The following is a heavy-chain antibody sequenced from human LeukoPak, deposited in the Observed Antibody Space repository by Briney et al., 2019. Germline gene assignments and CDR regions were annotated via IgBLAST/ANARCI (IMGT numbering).Heavy chain of an antibody. D-gene: IGHD3-3*01. CDR1: GGSIISGAYY. CDR3: ASTYYDLLSGYYVDY. Sequence: SETLSLTCTVSGGSIISGAYYWVWIRQPPVKGLEWIGSIYYSGSTYYNPSLKSRVTISMDTSKNQFSLKLTSVTAADTAVYYCASTYYDLLSGYYVDYWSQGTVVTVSS. V-gene: IGHV4-39*07. CDR2: IYYSGST. J-gene: IGHJ4*02.